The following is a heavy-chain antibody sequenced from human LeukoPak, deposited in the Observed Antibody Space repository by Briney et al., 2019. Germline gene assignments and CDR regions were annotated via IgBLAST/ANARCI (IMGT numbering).Heavy chain of an antibody. CDR3: AKVREVVVTDDAFDI. D-gene: IGHD3-22*01. J-gene: IGHJ3*02. Sequence: GGSLRLSCAASGFTFDDYAMHWVRQAPGKGLEWVSGISWNSGSIGYAYSVKGRFTISRDNAKNSLYLQMNSLRAEDTALYYCAKVREVVVTDDAFDIWGQGTMVTVSS. CDR1: GFTFDDYA. CDR2: ISWNSGSI. V-gene: IGHV3-9*01.